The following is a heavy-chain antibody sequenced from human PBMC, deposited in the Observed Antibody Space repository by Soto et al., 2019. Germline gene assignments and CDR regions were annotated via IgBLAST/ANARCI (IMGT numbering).Heavy chain of an antibody. CDR2: ISAYNGYT. CDR1: GYTFTSYG. Sequence: QVQLVQSGAEVKKPGASVMVSCKASGYTFTSYGLSWVRQAPGQGLEWVGWISAYNGYTNYAQKRQGRVTMTTDTSTSTADMELRSLRSDDTAVYYCARDWSSITSAGTEGDYRGQGTLVTVSS. D-gene: IGHD6-13*01. V-gene: IGHV1-18*01. J-gene: IGHJ4*02. CDR3: ARDWSSITSAGTEGDY.